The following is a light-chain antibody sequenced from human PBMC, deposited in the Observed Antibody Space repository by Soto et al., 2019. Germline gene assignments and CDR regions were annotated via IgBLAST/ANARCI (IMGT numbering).Light chain of an antibody. Sequence: EIVLTQSPGTLSLSPGERATLSCRASQSVGSSYLAWYQQKPGQAPRLLIYGASSRATGIPDRFSGSGSGTDFTLTISRLEPEDFAVYYCQQYVSSPTWTFGQGTKVEI. CDR2: GAS. J-gene: IGKJ1*01. CDR3: QQYVSSPTWT. CDR1: QSVGSSY. V-gene: IGKV3-20*01.